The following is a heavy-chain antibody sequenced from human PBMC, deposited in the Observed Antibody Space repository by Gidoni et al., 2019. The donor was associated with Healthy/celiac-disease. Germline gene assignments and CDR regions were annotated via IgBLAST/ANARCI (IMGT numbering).Heavy chain of an antibody. D-gene: IGHD3-22*01. CDR1: GGTLSSYA. CDR2: IIPIFGTA. Sequence: QVQLVQAGAEVKKPGSSVTVSFKASGGTLSSYAISWVRQAPGQGLEWRGGIIPIFGTANYAQKFQGRVTITADESTSTAYMELSSLRSEDTAVYYCARIRYYDSSGYPWFDPWGQGTLVTVSS. J-gene: IGHJ5*02. CDR3: ARIRYYDSSGYPWFDP. V-gene: IGHV1-69*01.